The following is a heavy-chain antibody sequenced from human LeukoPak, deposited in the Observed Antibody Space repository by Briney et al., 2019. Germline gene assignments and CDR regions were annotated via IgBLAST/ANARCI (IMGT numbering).Heavy chain of an antibody. CDR3: AKDSNPGIAVAGTAY. CDR2: ISSSSSYI. CDR1: GFTFSSYS. V-gene: IGHV3-21*04. Sequence: PGGSLRLSCAASGFTFSSYSMNWVRQAPGKGLEWVSSISSSSSYIYYADSVKGRFTISRDNSKNTLYLQMNSLRAEDTAVYYCAKDSNPGIAVAGTAYWGQGTLVTVSS. J-gene: IGHJ4*02. D-gene: IGHD6-19*01.